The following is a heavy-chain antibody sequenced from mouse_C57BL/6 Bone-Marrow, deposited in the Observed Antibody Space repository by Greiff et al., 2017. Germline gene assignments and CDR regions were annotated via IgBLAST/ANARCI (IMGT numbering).Heavy chain of an antibody. Sequence: VQGVESGAELVKPGASVKMSCKASGYTFTTYPIEWMKQNHGKSLEWIGNFHPYNDDTKYNEKFKGKATLTVEKSSSTVYLELSRLTSDDSAVYYCARGGYYPHWYFDVWGTGTTVTVSS. D-gene: IGHD2-3*01. J-gene: IGHJ1*03. V-gene: IGHV1-47*01. CDR3: ARGGYYPHWYFDV. CDR1: GYTFTTYP. CDR2: FHPYNDDT.